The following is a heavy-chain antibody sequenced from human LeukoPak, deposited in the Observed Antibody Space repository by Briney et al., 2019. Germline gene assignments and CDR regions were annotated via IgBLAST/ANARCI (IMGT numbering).Heavy chain of an antibody. V-gene: IGHV3-23*03. CDR2: IYSGGST. CDR3: VCRIGGAPQ. J-gene: IGHJ4*02. Sequence: GGSLRLSCAASGFTFSSYAMSWVRQAPGKGLEWVSVIYSGGSTYYADSVKGRFTISRDNSKNTLYPQMNSLRADDTAVYYCVCRIGGAPQWGQGTLVTVSS. D-gene: IGHD1-26*01. CDR1: GFTFSSYA.